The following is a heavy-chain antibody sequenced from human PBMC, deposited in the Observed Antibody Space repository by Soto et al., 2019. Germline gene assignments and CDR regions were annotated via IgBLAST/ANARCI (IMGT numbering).Heavy chain of an antibody. Sequence: SETLSLTCTVSGDSITSYNWNWLRQPPGKALEWIGYVYSSGSTNYNPSLKSRVTISVDTSRNQFSLKVNSVTAADTAMYYCARRAVVAVTGGLDNWLDPWGQGILVTVSS. CDR1: GDSITSYN. V-gene: IGHV4-59*01. CDR2: VYSSGST. J-gene: IGHJ5*02. CDR3: ARRAVVAVTGGLDNWLDP. D-gene: IGHD2-21*01.